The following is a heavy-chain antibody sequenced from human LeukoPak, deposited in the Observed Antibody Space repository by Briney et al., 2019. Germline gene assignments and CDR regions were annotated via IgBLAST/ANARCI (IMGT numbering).Heavy chain of an antibody. CDR1: GYTFTSYY. D-gene: IGHD1-26*01. V-gene: IGHV1-46*01. Sequence: GASVKVACKPSGYTFTSYYMCWVRQAPAQVLEWIGLINPTGGSTGYAQKFQGRVTMTRDMSTSTDYMELSSLRSEDPAIYYCARDNSVGDNAWWFDPWGQGTLVTVSS. CDR2: INPTGGST. CDR3: ARDNSVGDNAWWFDP. J-gene: IGHJ5*02.